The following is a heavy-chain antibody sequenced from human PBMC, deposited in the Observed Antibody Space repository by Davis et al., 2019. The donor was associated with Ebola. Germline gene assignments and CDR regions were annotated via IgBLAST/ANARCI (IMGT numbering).Heavy chain of an antibody. CDR1: GDSVSSDTYY. J-gene: IGHJ4*02. Sequence: GSLRLSCTVSGDSVSSDTYYWSWVRQPPGKGLEWIGYIYYTGRANYSPSLKSRAMISVDTSRDQFSLRLTSVTAADTAVYYCARMSDWNPDYWGQGALVTVSS. V-gene: IGHV4-61*01. CDR2: IYYTGRA. CDR3: ARMSDWNPDY. D-gene: IGHD1-1*01.